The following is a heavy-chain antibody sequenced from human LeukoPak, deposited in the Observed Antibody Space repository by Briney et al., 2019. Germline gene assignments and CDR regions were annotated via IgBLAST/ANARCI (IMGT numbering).Heavy chain of an antibody. CDR1: GYTFTGYY. V-gene: IGHV1-2*02. J-gene: IGHJ3*02. D-gene: IGHD5/OR15-5a*01. CDR3: ARDDQLGGVYLVTLGAFDI. CDR2: INPNSGGT. Sequence: ASVKVSCKASGYTFTGYYMHWVRQAPGQGLEWMGWINPNSGGTNYAQKFQGRVTMTRDTSISTAYMELSRLRSDDTAVYYCARDDQLGGVYLVTLGAFDIWGQGTMVTVSS.